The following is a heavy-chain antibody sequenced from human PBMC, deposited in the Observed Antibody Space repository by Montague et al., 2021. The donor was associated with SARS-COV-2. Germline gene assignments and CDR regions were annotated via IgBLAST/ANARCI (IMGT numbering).Heavy chain of an antibody. V-gene: IGHV3-74*01. CDR2: IKSDGSRI. J-gene: IGHJ4*02. Sequence: YLRLSCAASGFTFSSHWMYWVRQAPGKGLMWVSRIKSDGSRIYYADSVKGRFTISRDNAKNMLYLQMNNLKAEDTAVYYCARGVLSESSVGEDYWGQGTLVTVSS. CDR1: GFTFSSHW. CDR3: ARGVLSESSVGEDY. D-gene: IGHD3-22*01.